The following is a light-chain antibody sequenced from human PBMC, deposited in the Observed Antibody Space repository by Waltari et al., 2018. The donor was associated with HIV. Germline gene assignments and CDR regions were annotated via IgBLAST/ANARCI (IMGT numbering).Light chain of an antibody. Sequence: EIVMTQSPATLSVSPGERATLSCRASQSVRSGLAWYQQKPGQPPRLLIYAASTRATGIPARFSGSGSGTEFTLTISSLQSEDFAVYYCQQYSDWPPFTFGGGTKVEIK. CDR2: AAS. CDR3: QQYSDWPPFT. J-gene: IGKJ4*01. V-gene: IGKV3-15*01. CDR1: QSVRSG.